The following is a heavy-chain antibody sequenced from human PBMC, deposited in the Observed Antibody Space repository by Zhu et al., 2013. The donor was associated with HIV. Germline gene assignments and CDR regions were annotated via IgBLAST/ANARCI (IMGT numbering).Heavy chain of an antibody. J-gene: IGHJ5*02. CDR1: GFSFTDYF. Sequence: QVQLVQSGAEVRKPGASVEVSCKTYGFSFTDYFIHWVRQAPGQGLEWMGWINANSGGTQYAQNFQGRVTMSRDTSISTVYMELRRLRSDDTAIYFCARDRDVDIVATMNHWGQGTLVTVSS. D-gene: IGHD5-12*01. CDR2: INANSGGT. CDR3: ARDRDVDIVATMNH. V-gene: IGHV1-2*02.